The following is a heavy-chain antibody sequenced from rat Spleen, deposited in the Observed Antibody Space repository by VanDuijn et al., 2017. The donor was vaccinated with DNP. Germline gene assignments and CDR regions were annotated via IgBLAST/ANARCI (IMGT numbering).Heavy chain of an antibody. J-gene: IGHJ3*01. CDR3: TSDSLNSSSFVY. CDR2: IGNTGGT. D-gene: IGHD1-2*01. V-gene: IGHV2-41*01. Sequence: QVQLRESGPGLVQPSQTLSLACTVSGFSLTSYNVHWVRQPPGKGLEWMGLIGNTGGTRYNSVFRSRLSISKDTSKSQVFLKMNSLQTDDTGTYYCTSDSLNSSSFVYWGQGSLVTVSS. CDR1: GFSLTSYN.